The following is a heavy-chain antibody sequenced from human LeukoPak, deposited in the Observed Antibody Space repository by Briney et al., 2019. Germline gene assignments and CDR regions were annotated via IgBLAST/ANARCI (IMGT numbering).Heavy chain of an antibody. Sequence: GASVKVSCKASGYTFTVYHMHWVRQAPGQGLEWMGWINPNSGGTNYAQKFQGRVTMTRDTSISTAYMELSRLRSDDTAVYYCARVYSSGWYGAFYYFDYWGQGTLVTVSS. CDR3: ARVYSSGWYGAFYYFDY. CDR1: GYTFTVYH. D-gene: IGHD6-19*01. CDR2: INPNSGGT. V-gene: IGHV1-2*02. J-gene: IGHJ4*02.